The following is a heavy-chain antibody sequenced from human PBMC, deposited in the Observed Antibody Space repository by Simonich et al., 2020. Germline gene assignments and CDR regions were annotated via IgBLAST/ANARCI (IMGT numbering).Heavy chain of an antibody. CDR2: ISNDGSNK. V-gene: IGHV3-30*07. CDR1: GFTFSGYA. CDR3: AREGLLLDAFDI. D-gene: IGHD2-15*01. Sequence: QVQLVESGGGVVQPGRSLRLSCAASGFTFSGYAMHWVRQAPGKGLEWVAVISNDGSNKYYAESVKGRFTISRDNSKNTLYLQMNSLRAEDTAVYYCAREGLLLDAFDIWGQGTMVTVSS. J-gene: IGHJ3*02.